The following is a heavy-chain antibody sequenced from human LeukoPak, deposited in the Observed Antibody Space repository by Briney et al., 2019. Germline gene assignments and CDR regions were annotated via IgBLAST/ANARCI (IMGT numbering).Heavy chain of an antibody. D-gene: IGHD2-2*01. CDR1: GGSISSTSYY. V-gene: IGHV4-39*07. CDR3: ARGGWYQLLIDAFDI. J-gene: IGHJ3*02. Sequence: SETLSLTCIVSGGSISSTSYYWGWIRQSPGTGLEWIGSFYYSGSIFDNPSLKSRVTISVDTSKNQFSLKLSSVTAADTAVYYCARGGWYQLLIDAFDIWGQGTMVTVSS. CDR2: FYYSGSI.